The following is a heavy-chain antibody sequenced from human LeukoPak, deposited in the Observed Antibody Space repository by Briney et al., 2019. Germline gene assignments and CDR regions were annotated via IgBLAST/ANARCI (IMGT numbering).Heavy chain of an antibody. Sequence: GGSLRLSCAASGFIFSSYSMNWVRQAPGKGLEWVSYISSSSSTIYYADSVKGRFTISRDNSKNTLYLQMSSLRGEDTAVYYCAKDPRGYSYGYYFDYWGQGTLVTVSS. V-gene: IGHV3-48*01. J-gene: IGHJ4*02. CDR1: GFIFSSYS. D-gene: IGHD5-18*01. CDR3: AKDPRGYSYGYYFDY. CDR2: ISSSSSTI.